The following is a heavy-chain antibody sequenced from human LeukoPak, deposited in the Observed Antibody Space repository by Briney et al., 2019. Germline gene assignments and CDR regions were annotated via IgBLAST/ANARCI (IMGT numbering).Heavy chain of an antibody. J-gene: IGHJ4*02. Sequence: SETLSLTCAVTGGSISSSNWWSWVRQPPGKGLEWIGEIYHSGSTNYNPSLKSRVTISVDKSKNQFSLKLSSVTAADTAVYYCARWRSQQSEFDLWGQGTLATISS. CDR3: ARWRSQQSEFDL. V-gene: IGHV4-4*02. CDR2: IYHSGST. CDR1: GGSISSSNW. D-gene: IGHD3-3*01.